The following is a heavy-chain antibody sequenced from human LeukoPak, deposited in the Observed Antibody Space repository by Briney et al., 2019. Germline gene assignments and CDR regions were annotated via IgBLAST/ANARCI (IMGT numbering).Heavy chain of an antibody. D-gene: IGHD1-26*01. CDR1: GFTFSSYA. CDR3: VRGQSGPAE. V-gene: IGHV3-74*01. CDR2: INNDGTDT. J-gene: IGHJ4*02. Sequence: GKSLRLSCAASGFTFSSYAMHWVRQAPGKGLVWVSRINNDGTDTVYADSVKGRFTISRDNAKNTLHLQMNSLRVEDTAIYYCVRGQSGPAEWGQGTLVTVSS.